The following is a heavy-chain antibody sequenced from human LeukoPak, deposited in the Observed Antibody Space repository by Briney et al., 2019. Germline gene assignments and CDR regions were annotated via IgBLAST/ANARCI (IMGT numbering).Heavy chain of an antibody. J-gene: IGHJ4*02. CDR2: IRSSSET. D-gene: IGHD5-18*01. CDR3: AKDRYSYAFEYSDS. CDR1: GFILSQYS. Sequence: GGSLRLSCAASGFILSQYSMNWVRQAPGKGLEWVSHIRSSSETFYADSVKGRFTISRDNSKNTLSLQVSSLRTEDTAVYYCAKDRYSYAFEYSDSWGQGTLVTVSS. V-gene: IGHV3-48*01.